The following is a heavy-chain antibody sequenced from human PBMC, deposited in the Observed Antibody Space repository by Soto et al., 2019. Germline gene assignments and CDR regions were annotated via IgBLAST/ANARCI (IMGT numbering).Heavy chain of an antibody. D-gene: IGHD5-18*01. J-gene: IGHJ6*02. CDR1: GGTFSSYA. CDR2: IIPIFGTA. Sequence: SVKVSCKASGGTFSSYAISWVRQAPGQGLEWMGGIIPIFGTANYAQKFQGRVTITADESTSTAYMELSSLRSEDTAVYYCARDSELSGYSYGYNYYYYGMDVWGQGTTVTVSS. V-gene: IGHV1-69*13. CDR3: ARDSELSGYSYGYNYYYYGMDV.